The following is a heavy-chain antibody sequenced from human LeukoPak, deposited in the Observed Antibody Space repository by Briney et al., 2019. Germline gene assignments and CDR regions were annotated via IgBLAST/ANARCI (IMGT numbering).Heavy chain of an antibody. D-gene: IGHD1-26*01. J-gene: IGHJ3*02. CDR3: ARGGSYLSAFDI. Sequence: AGTLRLSCAASGVTFDDYYMSWVRQAPGKGLEWVSYISGSGSSIYYAASENGRFIIFREYSNNMPFHQMNSLTAEATALYYCARGGSYLSAFDIWGQGTMVTVSS. CDR1: GVTFDDYY. CDR2: ISGSGSSI. V-gene: IGHV3-11*01.